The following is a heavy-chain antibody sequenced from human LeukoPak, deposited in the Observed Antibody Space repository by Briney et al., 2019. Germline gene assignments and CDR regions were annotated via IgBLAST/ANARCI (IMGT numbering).Heavy chain of an antibody. CDR3: ARGLPHLLQHNYYDSSGYFDY. CDR1: GFTFSSYW. V-gene: IGHV3-7*01. CDR2: IKQDGSEK. D-gene: IGHD3-22*01. J-gene: IGHJ4*02. Sequence: GGSLRLSCAASGFTFSSYWMSWVRQAPGKGLEWVANIKQDGSEKYYVDSVKGRFTISRDNAKNSLYLQMNSLRAEDTAVYYCARGLPHLLQHNYYDSSGYFDYWGQGTLVTVSS.